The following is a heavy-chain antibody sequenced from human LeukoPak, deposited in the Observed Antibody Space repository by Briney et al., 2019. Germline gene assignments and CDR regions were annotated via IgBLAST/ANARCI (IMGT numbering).Heavy chain of an antibody. D-gene: IGHD2-21*01. J-gene: IGHJ3*02. Sequence: SETLSLTCTVSGGSISSSSYYWGWIRQPPGKGLEWIGGIYHSGSTYYNPSLKSRVTISVDTSKNQFSLKLSSVTAADTAVYYCAREGDSASVGAFDIWGQGTMVTVSS. CDR3: AREGDSASVGAFDI. CDR2: IYHSGST. CDR1: GGSISSSSYY. V-gene: IGHV4-39*07.